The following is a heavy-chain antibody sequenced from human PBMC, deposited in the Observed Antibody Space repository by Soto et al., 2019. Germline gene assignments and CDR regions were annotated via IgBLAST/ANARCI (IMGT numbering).Heavy chain of an antibody. D-gene: IGHD4-17*01. J-gene: IGHJ4*02. CDR3: AKGNSIVGDGDHDY. CDR2: ISSSGDIP. Sequence: EVQLLESGGGLVQPGGSLRLSCAASGFTFTTYAMSWVRQAPGKGLEWVSGISSSGDIPYYADSVKGRFTISRDQSKKTVYLQMNSLRGDDTAIYYCAKGNSIVGDGDHDYWGQGTLVSVSS. V-gene: IGHV3-23*01. CDR1: GFTFTTYA.